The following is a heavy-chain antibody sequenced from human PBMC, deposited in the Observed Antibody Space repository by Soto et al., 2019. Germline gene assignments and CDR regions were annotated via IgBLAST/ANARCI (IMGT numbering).Heavy chain of an antibody. V-gene: IGHV4-34*01. D-gene: IGHD2-15*01. CDR1: GGSFSGYY. CDR2: INHSGST. J-gene: IGHJ4*02. Sequence: QVQLQQWGAGLLKPSETLSLTCAVYGGSFSGYYWSWIRQPPGKGLEWIGEINHSGSTNYNPSLKSRVTISVDTSKNQFSLKLSSVTAADTAVYYCARGVGYCSGGSCWGPSPYYFDYWGQGTLVTVSS. CDR3: ARGVGYCSGGSCWGPSPYYFDY.